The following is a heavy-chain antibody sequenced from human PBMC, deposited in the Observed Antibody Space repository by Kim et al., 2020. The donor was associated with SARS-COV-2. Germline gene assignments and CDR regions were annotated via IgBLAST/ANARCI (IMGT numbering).Heavy chain of an antibody. V-gene: IGHV3-66*02. D-gene: IGHD3-10*01. J-gene: IGHJ4*02. CDR3: MGSEHK. Sequence: GGSLRLSCAASGFTVSSNRMSWVRQAPDKGLEWVSVIYSDTSTYYADSVRGRFTIFRDNSKNTLYLQMDNLRAEDTAVYFCMGSEHKWGQGTLITVSS. CDR1: GFTVSSNR. CDR2: IYSDTST.